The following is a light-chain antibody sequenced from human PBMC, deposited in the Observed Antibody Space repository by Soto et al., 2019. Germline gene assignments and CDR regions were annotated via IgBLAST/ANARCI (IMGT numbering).Light chain of an antibody. CDR3: SSYTSRSTVV. V-gene: IGLV2-14*01. CDR2: EVS. J-gene: IGLJ2*01. CDR1: SSDVVGYNY. Sequence: QSALTQPASVSGSPGQSITIACTGTSSDVVGYNYVSWYQHHPGKAHKLMIYEVSKRPSGVSNRFSGSKSGNTASLTISGLQAEDEADYYCSSYTSRSTVVFGGGTKLTVL.